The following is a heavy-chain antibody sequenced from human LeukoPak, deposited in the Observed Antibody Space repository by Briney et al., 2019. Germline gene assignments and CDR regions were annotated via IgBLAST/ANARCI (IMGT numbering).Heavy chain of an antibody. V-gene: IGHV1-69*04. Sequence: ASVKVSCKASGGTFSSYAISWVRQAPGQGLEWMGRIIPILGIANYAQKLQGRVTMTTDTSTSTAYMELRSLRSDDTAVYYCARGGWAPTGTTSHFDYWGQGTLVTVSS. D-gene: IGHD1-1*01. J-gene: IGHJ4*02. CDR1: GGTFSSYA. CDR2: IIPILGIA. CDR3: ARGGWAPTGTTSHFDY.